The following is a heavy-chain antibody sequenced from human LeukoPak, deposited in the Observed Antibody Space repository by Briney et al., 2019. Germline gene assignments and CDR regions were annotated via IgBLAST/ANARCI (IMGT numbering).Heavy chain of an antibody. V-gene: IGHV1-18*01. Sequence: ASVKVSFKASGYSFTSYGISWVRQAPGQGLEWMGWISAYNANTNYAQKLQGRVTMTTDTSTSTAYMELRSLRSDDTAVYYCARDRGSITMIVVVIDDAFDIWGQGTMVTVSS. CDR3: ARDRGSITMIVVVIDDAFDI. J-gene: IGHJ3*02. CDR1: GYSFTSYG. D-gene: IGHD3-22*01. CDR2: ISAYNANT.